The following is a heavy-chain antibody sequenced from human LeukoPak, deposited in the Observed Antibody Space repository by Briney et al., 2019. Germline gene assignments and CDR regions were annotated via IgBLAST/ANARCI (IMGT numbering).Heavy chain of an antibody. J-gene: IGHJ4*02. Sequence: GGSLRLSCAASGFTFSSYSMNWVRQAPGKGLEWVSSISSSSSYIYYADSVKGRFTISRDNAKNSLYLQMNSLRAEDTAVYYCASGSMIVVDQYFDYWGQGTLVTVSS. CDR3: ASGSMIVVDQYFDY. CDR2: ISSSSSYI. D-gene: IGHD3-22*01. V-gene: IGHV3-21*01. CDR1: GFTFSSYS.